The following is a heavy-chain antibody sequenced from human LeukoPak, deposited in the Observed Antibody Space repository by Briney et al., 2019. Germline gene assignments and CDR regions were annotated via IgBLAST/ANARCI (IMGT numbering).Heavy chain of an antibody. CDR1: GGTFSSYA. J-gene: IGHJ4*02. CDR2: IIPIFGTA. CDR3: ARGLVGATGDY. D-gene: IGHD1-26*01. V-gene: IGHV1-69*01. Sequence: SVKVSCKASGGTFSSYAISWVRQAPGQGLEWMGGIIPIFGTADYAQKFQGRVTITADESTSTAYMELSSPRSEDTAVYYCARGLVGATGDYWGQGTLVTVSS.